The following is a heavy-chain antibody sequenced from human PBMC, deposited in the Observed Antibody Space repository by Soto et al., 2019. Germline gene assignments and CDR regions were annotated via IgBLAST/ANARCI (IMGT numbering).Heavy chain of an antibody. CDR2: ISGSGGST. Sequence: PGGSLRLSCAASGFTFSSYAMSWVRQAPGKGLEWVSAISGSGGSTYYADSVKGRFTISRDNSKNMLYLQMNSLRAEDTAVYYCAKDYYDSSGPRRDDAFDIWGQGTMVTVSS. D-gene: IGHD3-22*01. CDR3: AKDYYDSSGPRRDDAFDI. CDR1: GFTFSSYA. J-gene: IGHJ3*02. V-gene: IGHV3-23*01.